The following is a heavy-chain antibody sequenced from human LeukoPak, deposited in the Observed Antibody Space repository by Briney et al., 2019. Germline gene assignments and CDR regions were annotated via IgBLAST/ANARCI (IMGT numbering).Heavy chain of an antibody. CDR1: GFTFSSYT. CDR2: ISSGSSYK. J-gene: IGHJ4*02. CDR3: ARVHELYRDY. Sequence: GGSLRLSRGASGFTFSSYTMNWVRQAPGRGMEWVSSISSGSSYKYFADSVKGRFTISRDNAKNSLYLQMNSLRADDTAVYYCARVHELYRDYWGQGTLATVSS. V-gene: IGHV3-21*06. D-gene: IGHD2-8*01.